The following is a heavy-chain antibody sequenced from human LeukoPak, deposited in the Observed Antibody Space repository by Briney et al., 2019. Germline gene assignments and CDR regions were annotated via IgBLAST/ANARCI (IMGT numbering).Heavy chain of an antibody. CDR2: IYHSGST. J-gene: IGHJ5*02. Sequence: SETLSLTCAVSGGSISSSNWWSWVRQPPGKGLEWIGEIYHSGSTNYNPSLKSRVTISVDKSKNQFSLKLSSVTAADTAVYYCARVGSSSWYPAHWFDPWGQGTLVTVSS. CDR1: GGSISSSNW. D-gene: IGHD6-13*01. V-gene: IGHV4-4*02. CDR3: ARVGSSSWYPAHWFDP.